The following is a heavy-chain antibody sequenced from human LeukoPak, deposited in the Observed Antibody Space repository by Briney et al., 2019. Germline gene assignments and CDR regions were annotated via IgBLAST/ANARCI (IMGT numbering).Heavy chain of an antibody. D-gene: IGHD2-21*02. J-gene: IGHJ3*02. CDR2: ISGSNSYI. CDR1: GFTFSSYS. V-gene: IGHV3-21*01. CDR3: ARWGRHIVVVTAMAASDAFDI. Sequence: GGSLRLSCAASGFTFSSYSMNWVRQAPGKGLEWVSSISGSNSYIYYADSMKGRFTISRDNAKNSLYLQMNSLRAEDTAVYYCARWGRHIVVVTAMAASDAFDIWGQGTMVTVSS.